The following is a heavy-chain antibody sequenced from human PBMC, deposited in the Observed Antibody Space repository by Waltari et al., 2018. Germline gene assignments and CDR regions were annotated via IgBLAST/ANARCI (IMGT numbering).Heavy chain of an antibody. J-gene: IGHJ5*02. CDR1: GYSFTSYW. V-gene: IGHV5-51*01. CDR3: ARRSTMVRGVKWDWFDP. Sequence: EVQLVQSGAEVKKPGESLKISCKGSGYSFTSYWIGWVRQMPGKGLEWMGSIYPGDSVTSYSPSFQGQVTISADKSISTAYLQWSSLKASDTAMYYCARRSTMVRGVKWDWFDPWGQGTLVTVSS. CDR2: IYPGDSVT. D-gene: IGHD3-10*01.